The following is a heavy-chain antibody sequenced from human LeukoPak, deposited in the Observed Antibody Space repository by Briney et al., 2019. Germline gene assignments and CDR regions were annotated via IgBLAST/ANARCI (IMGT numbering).Heavy chain of an antibody. CDR3: ARHLSGVTGYTYGRGIDY. Sequence: PGGSLRLSCAASGFTFSSYSMNWVRQAPGKGLEWVANIKKDGSEKYYVDSVKGRFTISRDNAKTSLYLQMNSLRAEDTAVYYCARHLSGVTGYTYGRGIDYWGQGTLVTVSS. V-gene: IGHV3-7*01. D-gene: IGHD5-18*01. CDR1: GFTFSSYS. J-gene: IGHJ4*02. CDR2: IKKDGSEK.